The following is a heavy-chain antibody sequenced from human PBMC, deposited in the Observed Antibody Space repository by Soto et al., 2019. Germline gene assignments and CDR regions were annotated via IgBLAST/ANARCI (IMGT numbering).Heavy chain of an antibody. D-gene: IGHD3-9*01. J-gene: IGHJ6*02. V-gene: IGHV3-30-3*01. CDR3: ARDDTYVLRYFDWLSAPHYYYYYGMDV. CDR2: ISYDGSNK. Sequence: GGSLRLSCAASGFTFSCYAMHWVRKSPGKGLEWVSLISYDGSNKYYADSVKGRFTISRDNSKNTLYLQMNSLRAEDTAVYYCARDDTYVLRYFDWLSAPHYYYYYGMDVWGQGTTVTVSS. CDR1: GFTFSCYA.